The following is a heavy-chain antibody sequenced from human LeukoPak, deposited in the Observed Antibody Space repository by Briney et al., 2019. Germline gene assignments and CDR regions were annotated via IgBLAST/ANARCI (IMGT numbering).Heavy chain of an antibody. D-gene: IGHD3-9*01. CDR1: GGSVNSVTYY. V-gene: IGHV4-39*07. J-gene: IGHJ4*01. Sequence: STTLSLTCAVSGGSVNSVTYYWAWVRQPPGKGLEWIGEINHSGSTNYNPSLKSRVTISVDTSKNQFSLKLSSVTAADTAVYYCARVRYFDWSHDYWGQEPWSPSPQ. CDR3: ARVRYFDWSHDY. CDR2: INHSGST.